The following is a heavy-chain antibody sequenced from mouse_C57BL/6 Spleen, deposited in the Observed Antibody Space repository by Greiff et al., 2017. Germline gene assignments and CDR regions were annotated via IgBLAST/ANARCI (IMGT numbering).Heavy chain of an antibody. V-gene: IGHV5-6*02. CDR2: ISSGGSYT. CDR1: GFTFSSYG. J-gene: IGHJ2*01. CDR3: ARKGDYFDY. Sequence: GMLVESGGDLVKPGGSLKLSCAASGFTFSSYGMSWVRQTPDKRLEWVATISSGGSYTYYPDSVKGRFTISRDNAKNTLYLQMSSLKSEDTAMYYCARKGDYFDYWGQGTTLTVSS.